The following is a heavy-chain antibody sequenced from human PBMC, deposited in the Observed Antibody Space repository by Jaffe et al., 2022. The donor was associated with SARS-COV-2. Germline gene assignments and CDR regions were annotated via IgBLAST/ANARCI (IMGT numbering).Heavy chain of an antibody. J-gene: IGHJ6*02. Sequence: QVQLVESGGGVVQPGRSLRLSCAASGFTFSSYGMHWVRQAPGKGLEWVAVISYDGSNKYYADSVKGRFTISRDNSKNTLYLQMNSLRAEDTAVYYCVRGTLGIRFLEWLVMDVWGQGTTVTVSS. CDR1: GFTFSSYG. CDR3: VRGTLGIRFLEWLVMDV. V-gene: IGHV3-30*03. CDR2: ISYDGSNK. D-gene: IGHD3-3*01.